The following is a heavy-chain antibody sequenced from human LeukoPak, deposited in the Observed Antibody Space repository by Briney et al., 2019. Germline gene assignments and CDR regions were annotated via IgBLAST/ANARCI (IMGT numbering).Heavy chain of an antibody. CDR2: IYHSGST. D-gene: IGHD3-9*01. CDR1: GYSISSGYH. Sequence: KPSETLSLTCTVSGYSISSGYHWGWIRQPPGKGLEWIGSIYHSGSTYYNPSLKSRVTISVDTSKNQFSLKLSSVTAADTAVYYCARVIDGTILTGSNWFDPWGQGTLVTVSS. CDR3: ARVIDGTILTGSNWFDP. V-gene: IGHV4-38-2*02. J-gene: IGHJ5*02.